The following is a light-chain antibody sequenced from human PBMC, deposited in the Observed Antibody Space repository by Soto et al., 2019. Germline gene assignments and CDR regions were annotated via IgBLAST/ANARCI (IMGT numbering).Light chain of an antibody. J-gene: IGKJ5*01. CDR3: QQLNSYLYT. CDR1: QGISSY. V-gene: IGKV1-9*01. CDR2: AAS. Sequence: DIQLTQSPSFLSASVGDRVTITCRASQGISSYLAWYQQKPGKAPKLLIYAASTLQSGVPSRFSGSGSGTDFTLTTSSLLPEDFATYYCQQLNSYLYTFGQGTRREIK.